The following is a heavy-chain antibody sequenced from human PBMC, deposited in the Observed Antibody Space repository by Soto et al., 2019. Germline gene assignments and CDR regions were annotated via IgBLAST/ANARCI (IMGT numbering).Heavy chain of an antibody. V-gene: IGHV3-23*01. CDR2: ISGSGEDT. D-gene: IGHD3-16*01. CDR3: AKSPLLWPPVYFAS. CDR1: GFTFRNYA. Sequence: PGGSLRLSCAASGFTFRNYALNWVRQAPGKGLEWVCSISGSGEDTLYADSVKGLFSISRDNSKNILHLQMNSLRVEDTAVYFCAKSPLLWPPVYFASWGQGTLVTVSS. J-gene: IGHJ4*02.